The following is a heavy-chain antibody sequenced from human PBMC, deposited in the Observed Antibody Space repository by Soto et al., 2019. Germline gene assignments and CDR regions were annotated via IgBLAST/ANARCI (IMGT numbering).Heavy chain of an antibody. D-gene: IGHD3-16*01. CDR2: ISSSSSYI. V-gene: IGHV3-21*01. CDR1: GFTFSNYI. Sequence: EVQLVESGGGLVQPGGSLRLSCAASGFTFSNYIINWVRQAPGKGLEWVSSISSSSSYIYYADSVKGRFTISRDNAKNSLYLQMNSLRAEDTAVYYCARVGGPGLSPYYFDYWGQGTLVTVSS. CDR3: ARVGGPGLSPYYFDY. J-gene: IGHJ4*02.